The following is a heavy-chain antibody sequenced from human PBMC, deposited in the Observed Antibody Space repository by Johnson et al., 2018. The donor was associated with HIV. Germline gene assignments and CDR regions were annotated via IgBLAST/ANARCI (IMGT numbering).Heavy chain of an antibody. CDR1: GFTFRRYG. D-gene: IGHD6-19*01. CDR2: VSSSGSSR. CDR3: ARGLWLTPDVFDI. V-gene: IGHV3-48*04. Sequence: EVQLVESGGGVVQPGGSLRLSCAASGFTFRRYGMHWVRQAPGKGLEWVSYVSSSGSSRYYADSVKGRFTISRDNSKNFLFLQMNTLRAEDTAIYYCARGLWLTPDVFDIWGQGTMVTVSS. J-gene: IGHJ3*02.